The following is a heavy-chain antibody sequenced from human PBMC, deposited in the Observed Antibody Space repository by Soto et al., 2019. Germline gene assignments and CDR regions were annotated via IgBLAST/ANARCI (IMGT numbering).Heavy chain of an antibody. D-gene: IGHD5-12*01. CDR2: ISGSGGTT. Sequence: GGSLRLSCAAAGFTFNTYAMTWVRQAPGKGLEWVSAISGSGGTTYYADSVKGRVTISRDNSKNTLFLEMNSLRADDTAVYYCAKDRDGYDSHHHPAWGQGTLVTVSS. V-gene: IGHV3-23*01. CDR1: GFTFNTYA. CDR3: AKDRDGYDSHHHPA. J-gene: IGHJ5*02.